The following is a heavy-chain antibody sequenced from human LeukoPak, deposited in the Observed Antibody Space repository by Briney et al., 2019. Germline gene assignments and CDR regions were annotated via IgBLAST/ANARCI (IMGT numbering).Heavy chain of an antibody. CDR2: ISSSSSYI. CDR3: ARASTPTEFDY. J-gene: IGHJ4*02. V-gene: IGHV3-21*01. CDR1: GFTFSSYS. Sequence: GGSLRLSCAASGFTFSSYSMNWVRQAPGKGLGWVSSISSSSSYIYYADSVKGRFTISRDNAKNSLNLQMNSLRAEDTAVYYCARASTPTEFDYWGQGTLVTVSS.